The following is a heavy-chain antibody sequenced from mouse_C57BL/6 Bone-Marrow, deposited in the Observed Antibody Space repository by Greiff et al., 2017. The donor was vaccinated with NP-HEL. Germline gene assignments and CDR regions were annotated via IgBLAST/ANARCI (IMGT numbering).Heavy chain of an antibody. CDR2: IYPRSGNT. J-gene: IGHJ2*01. D-gene: IGHD1-1*01. CDR1: GYTFTSYG. Sequence: VQLQQSGAELARPGASVKLSCKASGYTFTSYGISWVKQRTGQGLEWIGEIYPRSGNTYYNEKFKGKATLTADKSSSTAYMELRSLTSEDSAVYFCARLHYGSSPFDYWGKGTTLTVSS. V-gene: IGHV1-81*01. CDR3: ARLHYGSSPFDY.